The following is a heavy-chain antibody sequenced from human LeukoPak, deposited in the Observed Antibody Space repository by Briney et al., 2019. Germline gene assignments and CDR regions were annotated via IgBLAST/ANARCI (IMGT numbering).Heavy chain of an antibody. CDR3: AKDFRIGYSAHFDY. V-gene: IGHV3-53*01. D-gene: IGHD2-21*01. J-gene: IGHJ4*02. Sequence: GGSLRLSCAASGFIVSGDFMSWVRQSPGKGLEWVSVIYSDGSTYYADSVKGRFTISRDNSKNTLDLQMTGLRAEDTAVYYCAKDFRIGYSAHFDYWGQGALVTVSS. CDR2: IYSDGST. CDR1: GFIVSGDF.